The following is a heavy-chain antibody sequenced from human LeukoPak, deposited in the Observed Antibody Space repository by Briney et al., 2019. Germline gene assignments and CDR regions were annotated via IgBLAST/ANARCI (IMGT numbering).Heavy chain of an antibody. D-gene: IGHD3-16*01. CDR2: INPNSGNT. V-gene: IGHV1-8*01. J-gene: IGHJ5*02. CDR1: EYTFTNYD. Sequence: WASAKVSCKASEYTFTNYDINWVRQATGQGLEWMGWINPNSGNTGYTQKFQGRVTMTRNTSLNTAFMELISLKSEDTAIYYCARSLGTYWGKDFLNWFDPWGQGTLVTVSS. CDR3: ARSLGTYWGKDFLNWFDP.